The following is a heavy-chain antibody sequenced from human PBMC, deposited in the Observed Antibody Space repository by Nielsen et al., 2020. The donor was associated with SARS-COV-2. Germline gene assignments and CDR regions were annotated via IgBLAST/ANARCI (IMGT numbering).Heavy chain of an antibody. V-gene: IGHV3-7*01. CDR3: AIRGFTYGVDH. Sequence: GGSLRLSCAASGFTFSSYWMSWVRQAPGKGLEWVANIKEDGSEKYYVDSVKGRFTISRDNSKNTLYLQMHSLRSDDTALYYCAIRGFTYGVDHWGQGTLVTVSS. CDR2: IKEDGSEK. D-gene: IGHD5-18*01. J-gene: IGHJ4*02. CDR1: GFTFSSYW.